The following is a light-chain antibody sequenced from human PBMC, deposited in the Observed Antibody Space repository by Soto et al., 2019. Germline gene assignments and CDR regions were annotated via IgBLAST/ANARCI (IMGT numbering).Light chain of an antibody. Sequence: QAVVTQSPSASASLGASVKLTCTLSSGYSTYAIAWHQQQSEKGPRFLMKINYDGTHSKGDGFFDRFSGSSSGAERHLTLSSLQSDDEADYYCQSLGTGIQVFGGGTKLTVL. CDR2: INYDGTH. J-gene: IGLJ3*02. CDR1: SGYSTYA. V-gene: IGLV4-69*01. CDR3: QSLGTGIQV.